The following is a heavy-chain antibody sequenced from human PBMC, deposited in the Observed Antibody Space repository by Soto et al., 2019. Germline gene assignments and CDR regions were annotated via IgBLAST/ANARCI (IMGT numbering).Heavy chain of an antibody. J-gene: IGHJ6*02. Sequence: QVQLVQSGAEVKKPGSSVKVSCKASGGTFSTSAISWVRQAPGQGLEWVGGIMPVFPTPDYAQNFQGRVTITADESTTTAYLEMTSLRDDDTAVYYCARDKDRLQLGGNYYYILDVWGQGTAITVSS. CDR1: GGTFSTSA. D-gene: IGHD1-1*01. V-gene: IGHV1-69*12. CDR2: IMPVFPTP. CDR3: ARDKDRLQLGGNYYYILDV.